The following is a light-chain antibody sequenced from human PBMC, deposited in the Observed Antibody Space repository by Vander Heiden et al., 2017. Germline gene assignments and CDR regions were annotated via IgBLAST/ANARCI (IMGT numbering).Light chain of an antibody. CDR2: GAS. Sequence: EIVLKQSPGTLSLSPEERATLSCRASQSVSSSYLAWYQQKPGQAPRLLIYGASSRATGIPDRFSGSGSGTDFTLTISRLEPEDFAVYYCQQYGSSSYTFGQGTKLEIK. CDR3: QQYGSSSYT. V-gene: IGKV3-20*01. J-gene: IGKJ2*01. CDR1: QSVSSSY.